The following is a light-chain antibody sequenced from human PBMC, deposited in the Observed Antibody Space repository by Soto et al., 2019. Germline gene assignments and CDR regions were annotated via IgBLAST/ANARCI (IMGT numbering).Light chain of an antibody. CDR1: QSVSSSY. J-gene: IGKJ3*01. CDR2: GAS. Sequence: EIVLTQSPGTLSLSPGERATLSCRASQSVSSSYLAWYQQKPGQAPRLLIFGASYRATGIPDRFSGSGSGTDFTHTISRLEPEDFAVYYCQQYSSSPPEFTFGPGTKVDIK. V-gene: IGKV3-20*01. CDR3: QQYSSSPPEFT.